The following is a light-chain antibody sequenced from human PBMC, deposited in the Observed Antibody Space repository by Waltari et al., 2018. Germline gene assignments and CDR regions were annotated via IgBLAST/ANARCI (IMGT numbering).Light chain of an antibody. V-gene: IGKV1-5*01. CDR3: QQYNTYPWT. CDR1: QSISSW. J-gene: IGKJ1*01. Sequence: DIQMTQSPSTVSASVGDRVTITCLASQSISSWLAWYQQKPGKAPKLLIYDASSLESGVPSRFSGSGSGTEFTLTISSLQPDAFAAYYCQQYNTYPWTFGQGTKVEIK. CDR2: DAS.